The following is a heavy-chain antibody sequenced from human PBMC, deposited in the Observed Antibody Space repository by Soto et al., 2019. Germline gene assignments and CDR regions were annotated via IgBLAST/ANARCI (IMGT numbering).Heavy chain of an antibody. CDR2: INADYGNT. CDR1: GYTFYSHS. J-gene: IGHJ6*02. Sequence: GASVKVSCKASGYTFYSHSISWVRQAPGQGLEWMGRINADYGNTQYAQKFQGRVTMTRNTSISTAYMGLSSLRSEDTAVYYCARAPYYYYGMDVWGQGTTVTVSS. CDR3: ARAPYYYYGMDV. V-gene: IGHV1-8*01.